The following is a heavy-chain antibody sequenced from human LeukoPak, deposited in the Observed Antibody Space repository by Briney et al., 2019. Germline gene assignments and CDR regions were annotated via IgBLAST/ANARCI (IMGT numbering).Heavy chain of an antibody. D-gene: IGHD3-22*01. J-gene: IGHJ4*02. Sequence: PGGSLRLSCAASGFTFSSYAMHWVRQAPGGGLEWVALISYDGNNKYYADSVKGRFTISRDNSKNTLYLQMNSLRAEDTAVYYCAREGSSGYYYFDYWGQGTLVTVSS. CDR3: AREGSSGYYYFDY. CDR2: ISYDGNNK. CDR1: GFTFSSYA. V-gene: IGHV3-30-3*01.